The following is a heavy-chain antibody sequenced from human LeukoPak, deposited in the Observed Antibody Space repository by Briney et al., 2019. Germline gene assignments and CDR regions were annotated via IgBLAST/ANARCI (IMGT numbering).Heavy chain of an antibody. Sequence: KAGGSLRLSCAASGFTFSSYSMNWVRQAPGKGLEWVSSISSSSSYIYYADSVKGRFTISRDNAKNSLYLQMNSLRAEDTAVYYCARALLRYFEVFDYWGQGTLVTVSS. V-gene: IGHV3-21*01. CDR1: GFTFSSYS. CDR3: ARALLRYFEVFDY. CDR2: ISSSSSYI. D-gene: IGHD3-9*01. J-gene: IGHJ4*02.